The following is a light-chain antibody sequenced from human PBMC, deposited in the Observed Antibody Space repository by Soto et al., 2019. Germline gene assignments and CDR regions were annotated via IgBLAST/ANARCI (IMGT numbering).Light chain of an antibody. CDR3: QSYDSHVV. V-gene: IGLV6-57*04. Sequence: NFMLTQPHSVSESPGKTVTISCTRSSGSIASNYVQWYQQRPGSAPTTVIYEDNQRPSGVPERFSGSIDSSSNSASLTISGLKTEDEADYYCQSYDSHVVFGGGTKLTVL. CDR2: EDN. J-gene: IGLJ2*01. CDR1: SGSIASNY.